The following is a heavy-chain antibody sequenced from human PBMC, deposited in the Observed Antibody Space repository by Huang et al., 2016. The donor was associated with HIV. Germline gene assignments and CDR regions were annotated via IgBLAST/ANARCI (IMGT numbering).Heavy chain of an antibody. D-gene: IGHD6-13*01. V-gene: IGHV3-49*03. CDR1: GFTFGDYA. CDR3: TRGKGALDY. Sequence: EVQLVESGGGLVQPGRSLRLSCTGSGFTFGDYAMSWFRQDRGKGRDWVGFIRSKASGGTTEYAASVKGRFTISRDDSKSIAYLQMNSLKTEDTAVYYCTRGKGALDYWGQGTLVTVSS. J-gene: IGHJ4*02. CDR2: IRSKASGGTT.